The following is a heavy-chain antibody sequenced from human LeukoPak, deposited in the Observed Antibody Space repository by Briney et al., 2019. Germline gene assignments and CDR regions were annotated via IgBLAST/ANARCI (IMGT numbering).Heavy chain of an antibody. Sequence: GGSLRLSCAASGFTFSSYAMSWIRQAPGKGLEYVSYISSGGDTIYYADSVKGRFTISGDNAKNSLYLQMNSLRAEDTAVYYCTRVEAFDIWGQGTMVTVSS. V-gene: IGHV3-11*01. CDR1: GFTFSSYA. CDR3: TRVEAFDI. J-gene: IGHJ3*02. D-gene: IGHD1-1*01. CDR2: ISSGGDTI.